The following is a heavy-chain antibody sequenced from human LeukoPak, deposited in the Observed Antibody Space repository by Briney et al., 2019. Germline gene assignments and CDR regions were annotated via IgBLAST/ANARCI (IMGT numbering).Heavy chain of an antibody. J-gene: IGHJ4*02. Sequence: PSETLSLTCAVSGGSVSHSNWWTWVRQSPGKGLEWIGEVHPSEGTNYNPSLRSRVTISLDKSKNQFSLKLSSVTAADTAVYYCAREVGYSGLLDYWGQGTLVTVSS. CDR3: AREVGYSGLLDY. CDR1: GGSVSHSNW. D-gene: IGHD5-12*01. CDR2: VHPSEGT. V-gene: IGHV4-4*02.